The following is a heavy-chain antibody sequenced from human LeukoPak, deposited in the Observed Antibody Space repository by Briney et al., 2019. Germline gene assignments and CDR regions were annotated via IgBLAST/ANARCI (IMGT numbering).Heavy chain of an antibody. J-gene: IGHJ4*02. CDR1: GFTFSRYS. CDR2: ISSSSGTI. D-gene: IGHD5-18*01. Sequence: GGSLRLSCAASGFTFSRYSMNWVRQAPGKGVQWVSYISSSSGTIYYADSVKGRFTISRDNAKNSLYLQMNSLRDEDTAVYYCASWDTTMAPTYFDSWGQGTLVTVSS. CDR3: ASWDTTMAPTYFDS. V-gene: IGHV3-48*02.